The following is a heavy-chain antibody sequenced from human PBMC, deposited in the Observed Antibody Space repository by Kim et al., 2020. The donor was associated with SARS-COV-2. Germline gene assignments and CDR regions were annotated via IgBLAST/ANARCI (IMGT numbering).Heavy chain of an antibody. CDR1: GFTFDDYA. CDR2: ISEDGGST. J-gene: IGHJ3*02. V-gene: IGHV3-43*02. Sequence: GGSLRLSCAASGFTFDDYAMHWVRQAPGKGLEWVSLISEDGGSTYYADSVKGRFTISRDNSKNSLYLQMNSLRTEDTALYYCAKDYYDFWSGYHDAFDIWGQGTMVTVSS. CDR3: AKDYYDFWSGYHDAFDI. D-gene: IGHD3-3*01.